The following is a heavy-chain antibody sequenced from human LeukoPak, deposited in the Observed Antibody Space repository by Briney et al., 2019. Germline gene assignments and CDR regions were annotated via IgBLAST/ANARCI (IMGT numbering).Heavy chain of an antibody. V-gene: IGHV1-69*11. CDR1: GGTFSSYA. D-gene: IGHD4-17*01. J-gene: IGHJ3*02. CDR3: ARPIIDYGVYGPSYDAFDI. CDR2: IIPILGTA. Sequence: SVKVSCKASGGTFSSYAISWVRQAPGQGLEWMGRIIPILGTANYAQKFQGRVTITTDESTSTAYMELSSLRSEDTAVYYCARPIIDYGVYGPSYDAFDIWGQGTMVTVSS.